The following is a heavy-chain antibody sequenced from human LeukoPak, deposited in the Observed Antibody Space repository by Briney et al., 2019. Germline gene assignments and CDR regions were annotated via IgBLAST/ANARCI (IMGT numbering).Heavy chain of an antibody. D-gene: IGHD6-19*01. Sequence: GGSLRLSCAASGFTFSSYWMSWVRQAPGKGLVWVSRINSDGSSTSYADSVKGRFTISRDNAKNTLYLQMNSLRAEDTAVYYCARAVSGWHSSGWYVWWFDPWGQGTLVTVSS. CDR3: ARAVSGWHSSGWYVWWFDP. CDR1: GFTFSSYW. V-gene: IGHV3-74*01. J-gene: IGHJ5*02. CDR2: INSDGSST.